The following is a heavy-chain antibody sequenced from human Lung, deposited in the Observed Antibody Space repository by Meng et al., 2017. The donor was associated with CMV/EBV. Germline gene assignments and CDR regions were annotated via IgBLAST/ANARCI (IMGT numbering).Heavy chain of an antibody. V-gene: IGHV1-69*10. J-gene: IGHJ4*02. Sequence: SXXVSCKASGGTFSSYAISWVRQAPGQGLEWMGGIIPILGIANYAQKFQGRVTITADKSTSTAYMELSSLRSEDTAVYYCARRYCSGGSCYKQFDYWGQGTLVTVSS. CDR3: ARRYCSGGSCYKQFDY. CDR1: GGTFSSYA. CDR2: IIPILGIA. D-gene: IGHD2-15*01.